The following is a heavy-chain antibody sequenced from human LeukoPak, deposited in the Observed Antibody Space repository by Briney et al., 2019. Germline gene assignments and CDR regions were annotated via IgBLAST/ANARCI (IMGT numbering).Heavy chain of an antibody. CDR3: ASGGNYGLFDY. Sequence: GGSLRLSCAASGFTVSYNYMNWVRQAPGKGLEWVSVVYSGGSTYYADSVKGRFTISRDNSKITVYLQMNSLRAEDTAVYFCASGGNYGLFDYWGQGTLVTVSS. CDR2: VYSGGST. J-gene: IGHJ4*02. CDR1: GFTVSYNY. D-gene: IGHD3-10*01. V-gene: IGHV3-53*01.